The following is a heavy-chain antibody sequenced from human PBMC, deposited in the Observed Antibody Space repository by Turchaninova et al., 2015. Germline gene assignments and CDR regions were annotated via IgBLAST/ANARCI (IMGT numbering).Heavy chain of an antibody. D-gene: IGHD6-19*01. Sequence: QLQLQESGPGLVKPSETLSLICTVSGDSISSSSYSWGWIRQPPGKGLEWIGWFYNSGSTSYNPSLKSRVTVSVDTSQNQFSLKLTSVSTADTAVYYCAGAGHWLAFDHWGQGALVTVSS. CDR3: AGAGHWLAFDH. CDR2: FYNSGST. V-gene: IGHV4-61*05. J-gene: IGHJ4*02. CDR1: GDSISSSSYS.